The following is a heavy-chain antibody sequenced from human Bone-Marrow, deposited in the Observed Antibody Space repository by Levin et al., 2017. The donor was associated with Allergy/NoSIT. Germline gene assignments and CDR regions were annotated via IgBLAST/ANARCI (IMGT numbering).Heavy chain of an antibody. D-gene: IGHD3-16*01. Sequence: GGSLRLSCTASGFTFSTYAMSWVRQVPGKGLEWVSGITFSGSHTYYADSVKGRFTISRDNSKNTLYLQMNSLTAEDTAVYYCANSDGDYDYLPWDYWGQGTLVSVSS. V-gene: IGHV3-23*01. CDR2: ITFSGSHT. CDR1: GFTFSTYA. J-gene: IGHJ4*02. CDR3: ANSDGDYDYLPWDY.